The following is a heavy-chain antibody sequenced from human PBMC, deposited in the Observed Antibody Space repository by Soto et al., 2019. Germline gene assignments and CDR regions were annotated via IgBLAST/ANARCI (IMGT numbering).Heavy chain of an antibody. D-gene: IGHD7-27*01. V-gene: IGHV1-69*01. CDR3: ARDVVRSTGGDS. Sequence: QVQLVQSGAQVTEPGTSVKVSCRASGGSFSTSSFVWVRQGPGQGLEWMGGIIPICSKTNVAPKFQDRITFTADESTRTVYMELSSLRSEDTAIYYCARDVVRSTGGDSWGQGTLVTVSS. J-gene: IGHJ4*02. CDR1: GGSFSTSS. CDR2: IIPICSKT.